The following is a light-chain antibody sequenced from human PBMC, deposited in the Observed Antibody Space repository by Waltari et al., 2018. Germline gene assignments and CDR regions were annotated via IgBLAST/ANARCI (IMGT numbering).Light chain of an antibody. V-gene: IGKV4-1*01. CDR2: WAS. CDR3: LQYYTSPQT. J-gene: IGKJ2*01. Sequence: DIVMTQSPDSLAVSLGERATIHCKSSQSVLYSSNNKNYLAWYQQKPGQPPKLLISWASTRESGVPGRFSGSGSGTDFTLTISSLQAEDVAVYFCLQYYTSPQTFGQGTRLEI. CDR1: QSVLYSSNNKNY.